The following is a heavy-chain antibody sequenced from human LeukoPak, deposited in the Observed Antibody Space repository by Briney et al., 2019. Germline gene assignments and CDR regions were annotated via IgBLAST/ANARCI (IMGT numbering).Heavy chain of an antibody. CDR3: ARSITMIADGFGI. D-gene: IGHD3-22*01. Sequence: ASVKVSCRASGYTFTAFYMDWVRQAPGQGLEWMGRINPNSGGTAYAQKFQGRVTMTGDTSIRSVYMELSSLRSDDTAVYYCARSITMIADGFGIWGQGTMVTVSS. CDR2: INPNSGGT. J-gene: IGHJ3*02. CDR1: GYTFTAFY. V-gene: IGHV1-2*06.